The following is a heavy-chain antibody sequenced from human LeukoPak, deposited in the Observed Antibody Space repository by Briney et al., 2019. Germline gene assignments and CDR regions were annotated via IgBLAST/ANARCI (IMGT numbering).Heavy chain of an antibody. D-gene: IGHD2-21*02. Sequence: SETPSLTCTVSGGSISSYYWSWIRQPPGKGLEWIGYIYYSGSTNYNPSLKSRVTISVDTSKNQFSLKLSSVTAADTAVYYCARGPHCGGDCYFDYWGQGTLVTVSS. J-gene: IGHJ4*02. CDR2: IYYSGST. V-gene: IGHV4-59*01. CDR3: ARGPHCGGDCYFDY. CDR1: GGSISSYY.